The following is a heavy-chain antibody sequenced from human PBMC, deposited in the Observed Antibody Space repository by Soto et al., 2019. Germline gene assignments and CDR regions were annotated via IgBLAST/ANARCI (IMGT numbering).Heavy chain of an antibody. CDR2: ISGSGSNT. V-gene: IGHV3-23*01. J-gene: IGHJ3*02. CDR1: KFIFNNYA. D-gene: IGHD2-21*02. CDR3: AKEPYCNSGTCYSGAFDI. Sequence: EVQLLESGGGLVQPGGSLRLSCAASKFIFNNYAMSWVRQAPGKGLEWVSAISGSGSNTYYAASVKGRFTISRDNSKNSLYLEMNSLGDEDTAVYYCAKEPYCNSGTCYSGAFDIWGQGTVVTVSS.